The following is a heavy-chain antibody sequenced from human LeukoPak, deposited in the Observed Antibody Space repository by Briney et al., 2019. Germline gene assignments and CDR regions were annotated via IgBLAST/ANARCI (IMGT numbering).Heavy chain of an antibody. CDR1: GFTFDDYT. V-gene: IGHV3-43*01. Sequence: GGSLRLSCAASGFTFDDYTLHWVRQAPGKTLEWVSLINWHGTAYYADSVKDRFTISRDNSENSLFLQMDTLRTEDTAFYYCVKDLNYESSGHVLEYWGQGTLVTVSS. CDR3: VKDLNYESSGHVLEY. J-gene: IGHJ4*02. D-gene: IGHD3-22*01. CDR2: INWHGTA.